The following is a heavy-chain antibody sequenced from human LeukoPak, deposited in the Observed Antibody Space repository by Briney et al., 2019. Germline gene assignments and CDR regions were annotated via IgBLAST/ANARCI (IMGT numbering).Heavy chain of an antibody. J-gene: IGHJ4*02. CDR2: INHSGST. D-gene: IGHD6-19*01. CDR3: ARSMSYSSGWGP. CDR1: GGSFSGYY. V-gene: IGHV4-34*01. Sequence: SETLSLTCAVYGGSFSGYYWSWIRQPPGKGLEWIGEINHSGSTNYNPSLKSRVTISVDTSKNQFSLKLSSVTAADTAVYYCARSMSYSSGWGPWGQGTLVTVSS.